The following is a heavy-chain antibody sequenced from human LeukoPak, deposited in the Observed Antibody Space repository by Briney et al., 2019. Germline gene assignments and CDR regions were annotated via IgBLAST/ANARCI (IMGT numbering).Heavy chain of an antibody. D-gene: IGHD6-6*01. J-gene: IGHJ3*02. CDR1: GYTFTDYY. V-gene: IGHV1-69-2*01. CDR3: ATIEYSSSSRAFDI. CDR2: VDPEDGET. Sequence: ASVKVSCMVSGYTFTDYYMHWVQQAPGKGREWVGLVDPEDGETKYAEKFQGRVTITADTAKDTDYMELSSLRSEDTALYYCATIEYSSSSRAFDIWGQGTMVTVSS.